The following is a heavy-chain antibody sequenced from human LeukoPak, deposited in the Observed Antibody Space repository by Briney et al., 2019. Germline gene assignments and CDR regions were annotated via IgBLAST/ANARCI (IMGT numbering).Heavy chain of an antibody. D-gene: IGHD2-2*01. CDR2: IYYSGST. CDR3: ARIPAAMGAIDY. CDR1: GGSISSSSYY. J-gene: IGHJ4*02. Sequence: PSETLSLTCTVSGGSISSSSYYWGWIRQPPGKGLEWIGNIYYSGSTYYNPSLKSRVTISVDTSKNQFSLKLSSVTAADTAMYYCARIPAAMGAIDYWGQGTLVTVSS. V-gene: IGHV4-39*07.